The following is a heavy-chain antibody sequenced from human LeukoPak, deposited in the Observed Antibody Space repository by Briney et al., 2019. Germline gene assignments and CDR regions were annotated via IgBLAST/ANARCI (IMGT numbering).Heavy chain of an antibody. Sequence: PGGSLRLSCAASGFTFSTHAMHWVRQAPGKGLEWVAAMSYDGSNIYYADSVKGRFTISRDNSKNTLYLQMNSLTTEDTAVYYCARDLRKLRYFDYWGQGTLVTVSS. D-gene: IGHD1-26*01. CDR2: MSYDGSNI. V-gene: IGHV3-30*04. CDR3: ARDLRKLRYFDY. CDR1: GFTFSTHA. J-gene: IGHJ4*02.